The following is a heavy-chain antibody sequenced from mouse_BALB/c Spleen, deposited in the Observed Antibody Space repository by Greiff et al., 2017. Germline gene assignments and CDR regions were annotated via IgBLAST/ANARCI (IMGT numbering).Heavy chain of an antibody. V-gene: IGHV5-12-1*01. CDR1: GFAFSSYD. J-gene: IGHJ3*01. D-gene: IGHD2-10*02. Sequence: EVQGVESGGGLVKPGGSLKLSCAASGFAFSSYDMSWVRQTPEKRLEWVAYISSGGGSTYYPDTVKGRFTISRDNAKNTLYLQMSSLKSEDTAMYYCARGQYGAYWGQGTLVTVSA. CDR2: ISSGGGST. CDR3: ARGQYGAY.